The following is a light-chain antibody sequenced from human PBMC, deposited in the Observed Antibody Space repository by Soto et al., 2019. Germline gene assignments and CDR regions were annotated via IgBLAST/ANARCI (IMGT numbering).Light chain of an antibody. V-gene: IGKV1-17*01. CDR3: LQHSTYPLT. CDR2: AAS. J-gene: IGKJ1*01. Sequence: DIQMTQFPSSLSASVGDRVTITCRASQGIRNDLGWYQQKPGKAPKRLIYAASSLQSGVPSRFSGSGSETEFTLAISSLQPEDSATFYCLQHSTYPLTFGQETKVEIK. CDR1: QGIRND.